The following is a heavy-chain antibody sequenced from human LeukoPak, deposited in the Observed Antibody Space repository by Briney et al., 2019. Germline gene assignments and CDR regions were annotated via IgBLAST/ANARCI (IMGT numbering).Heavy chain of an antibody. CDR3: ARVEGRTHFDS. CDR1: GFTFSDHY. Sequence: GGSLRLSCAASGFTFSDHYMDWVRQAPGKGLEWVGRTRNKANSYSTEYAASVKGRFTISRDDSKNSLYLQMNSLKTEDTAVYYCARVEGRTHFDSWGQGTLVTVSS. D-gene: IGHD1-26*01. J-gene: IGHJ4*02. V-gene: IGHV3-72*01. CDR2: TRNKANSYST.